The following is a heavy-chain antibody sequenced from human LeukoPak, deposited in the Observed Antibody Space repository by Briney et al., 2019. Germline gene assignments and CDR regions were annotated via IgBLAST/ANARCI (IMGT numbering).Heavy chain of an antibody. CDR1: GGSFSGYY. Sequence: SETLSLTCAVYGGSFSGYYWSWIRQPPGKGLEWIGEINHSGGTNYNPSLKSRATISVDTSKHQFSLKLTSVTAADTAVYYCASPPAKAVAARSLFYWGQGTLVTVSS. V-gene: IGHV4-34*01. D-gene: IGHD6-6*01. J-gene: IGHJ4*02. CDR2: INHSGGT. CDR3: ASPPAKAVAARSLFY.